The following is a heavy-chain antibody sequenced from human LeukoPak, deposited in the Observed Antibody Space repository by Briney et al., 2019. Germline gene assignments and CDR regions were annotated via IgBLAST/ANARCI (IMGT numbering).Heavy chain of an antibody. V-gene: IGHV3-7*01. Sequence: GGSLRLSCAASGFTFSNYWMGWVRQAPGKGLEWVANINQDGTEKYYMDSVKGRLTISRDNAKNSLHLQMDSLRVEDTAIYYCARKYFWGQGILVTVSS. J-gene: IGHJ4*02. CDR1: GFTFSNYW. CDR2: INQDGTEK. CDR3: ARKYF.